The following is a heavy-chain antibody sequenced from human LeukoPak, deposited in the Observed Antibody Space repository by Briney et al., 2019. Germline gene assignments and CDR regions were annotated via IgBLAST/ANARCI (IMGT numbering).Heavy chain of an antibody. Sequence: GGSLRLSCAASGFTFSSYRMNWVRQAPGKGLEWVSSISSSSSYIYYADSVKGRFTISKDNAKNSLYLQMNSLRAEDTAVYYCVKDGHCAHTSCYYFDYWGQGTLVTVSS. CDR1: GFTFSSYR. D-gene: IGHD2-2*01. V-gene: IGHV3-21*01. J-gene: IGHJ4*02. CDR3: VKDGHCAHTSCYYFDY. CDR2: ISSSSSYI.